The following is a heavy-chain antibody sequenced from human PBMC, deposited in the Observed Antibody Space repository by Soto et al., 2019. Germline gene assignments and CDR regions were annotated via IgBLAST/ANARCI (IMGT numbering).Heavy chain of an antibody. V-gene: IGHV4-30-4*01. D-gene: IGHD3-22*01. CDR2: IFYSGST. CDR3: ARLGAYYQSLDP. J-gene: IGHJ5*02. CDR1: GGSISSGDYY. Sequence: PSETLSLTCTVSGGSISSGDYYWSWIRQPPGKGLEWIGYIFYSGSTYYNPSLKSRVSISVDTPKNQFSLKLSSVTAADTAVYYCARLGAYYQSLDPWGPGTLVTVSS.